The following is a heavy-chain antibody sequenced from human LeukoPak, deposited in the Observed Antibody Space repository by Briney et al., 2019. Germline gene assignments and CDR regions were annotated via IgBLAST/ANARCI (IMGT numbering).Heavy chain of an antibody. D-gene: IGHD3-3*01. J-gene: IGHJ6*03. V-gene: IGHV4-59*01. Sequence: PSETLSLTCTVSGGSISSYYWSWIRQPPGKGLEWIGYIYYSGSTNYNPSLKSRVTISVDTSKNQFSLKLSSVTAADTAVYYCARDFYYDFWSGYYKNYYYYMDVWGKGTTVTVSS. CDR3: ARDFYYDFWSGYYKNYYYYMDV. CDR2: IYYSGST. CDR1: GGSISSYY.